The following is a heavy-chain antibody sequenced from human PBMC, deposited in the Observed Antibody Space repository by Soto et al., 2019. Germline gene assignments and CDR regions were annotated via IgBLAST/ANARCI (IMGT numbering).Heavy chain of an antibody. CDR3: YGLRXYTAMXXXXGGSLDY. V-gene: IGHV3-21*01. J-gene: IGHJ4*02. D-gene: IGHD5-18*01. CDR1: GFTFSSYS. Sequence: EVQLVESGGGLVKPGGSLRLSCAASGFTFSSYSMNWVRQXPGKGLXXVXXISSSSSYIYYADSVKGRFTISRDNAKNSLYLQMNSLRAEDTAVYYCYGLRXYTAMXXXXGGSLDYWGQGTLVTVSS. CDR2: ISSSSSYI.